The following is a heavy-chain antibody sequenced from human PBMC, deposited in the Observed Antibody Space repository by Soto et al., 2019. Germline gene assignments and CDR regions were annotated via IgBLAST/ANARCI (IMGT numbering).Heavy chain of an antibody. J-gene: IGHJ4*02. CDR2: IIPMYDTI. Sequence: QVQLVQSGAEVKKPESSVKVSCKASGGTFGSYAINWVRQAPGQGLEWMGGIIPMYDTIDYAQKFQGRVTITADESTSTAYMELSSLRSEDTAVYYCARDRRDGYNPFDYWGQGTRVTVSS. CDR1: GGTFGSYA. CDR3: ARDRRDGYNPFDY. D-gene: IGHD5-12*01. V-gene: IGHV1-69*01.